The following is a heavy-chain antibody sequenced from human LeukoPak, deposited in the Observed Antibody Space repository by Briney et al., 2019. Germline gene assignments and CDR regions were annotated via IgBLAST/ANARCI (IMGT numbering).Heavy chain of an antibody. J-gene: IGHJ4*02. CDR1: GSSISIYY. Sequence: PSETLSLTCTVPGSSISIYYWSWIRQPPGKGLEWIGYIYYSGSTNYNPSLKSRVTISVDTSKNQFSLKLSSVTAADTAVYYCAKVESYGSIDYWGQGTLVTVSS. CDR2: IYYSGST. V-gene: IGHV4-59*01. D-gene: IGHD5-18*01. CDR3: AKVESYGSIDY.